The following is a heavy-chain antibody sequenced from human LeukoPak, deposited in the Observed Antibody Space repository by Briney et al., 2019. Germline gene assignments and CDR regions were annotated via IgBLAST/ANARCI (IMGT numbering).Heavy chain of an antibody. CDR2: ISAYNGNT. V-gene: IGHV1-18*01. CDR1: GYSFISYG. D-gene: IGHD2-2*01. J-gene: IGHJ4*02. Sequence: ASVKVSFKASGYSFISYGISWVRQAPGQGLEWMGCISAYNGNTNYAQNLQGRITMTTDTSTGTAYMELRSLRSDDTAVYYCARDCRSASCYFYYWGQGTLVTVSS. CDR3: ARDCRSASCYFYY.